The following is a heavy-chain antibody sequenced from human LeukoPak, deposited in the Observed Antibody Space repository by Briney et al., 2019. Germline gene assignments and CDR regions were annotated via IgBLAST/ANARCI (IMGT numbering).Heavy chain of an antibody. CDR3: AKDIQLSA. CDR2: IASSGRNT. D-gene: IGHD5-24*01. Sequence: GGSLRLSCAASGFNFNDAAMTWVRQAPGKGLEWVSLIASSGRNTYYTDSVRGRSTISRDNSKNTLSLQMNSLRVEDTAMYYCAKDIQLSAWGLGTMVTVSS. J-gene: IGHJ3*01. CDR1: GFNFNDAA. V-gene: IGHV3-23*01.